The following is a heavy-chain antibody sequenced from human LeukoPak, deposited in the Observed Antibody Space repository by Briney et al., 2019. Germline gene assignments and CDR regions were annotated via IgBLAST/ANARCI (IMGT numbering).Heavy chain of an antibody. Sequence: PGGSLRLSRVASGFTFSNARVRWVRQPRGKGLEWGGRIKSKTDGGTTDYGARVKGRFTISRDDSTTTLYLQMNSLKTEDTAVYSCTTVSKYSSGYFPHYPYYYYMDVWGKGTTVTVSS. CDR1: GFTFSNAR. D-gene: IGHD3-22*01. V-gene: IGHV3-15*01. CDR2: IKSKTDGGTT. CDR3: TTVSKYSSGYFPHYPYYYYMDV. J-gene: IGHJ6*03.